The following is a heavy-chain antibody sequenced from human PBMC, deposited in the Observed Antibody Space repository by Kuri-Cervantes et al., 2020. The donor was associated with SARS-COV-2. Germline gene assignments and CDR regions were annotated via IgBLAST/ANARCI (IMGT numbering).Heavy chain of an antibody. CDR3: TRVKLLWFGEFS. V-gene: IGHV3-49*04. D-gene: IGHD3-10*01. Sequence: GESLKISCTASGFTFGDYAMSWVRQAPGKGLEWVGFIRSKAYGGTTEYAASVKGRFTISRDDSKGIAYLQMNSLKTEDTAVYYCTRVKLLWFGEFSWGQGTLVTVSS. J-gene: IGHJ4*02. CDR1: GFTFGDYA. CDR2: IRSKAYGGTT.